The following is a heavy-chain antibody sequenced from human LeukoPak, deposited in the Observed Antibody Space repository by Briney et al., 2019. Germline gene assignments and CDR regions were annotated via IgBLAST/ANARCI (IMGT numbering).Heavy chain of an antibody. CDR1: GFTFSSYG. V-gene: IGHV3-33*01. CDR3: ARAVDYMDV. CDR2: IWYDGSNK. J-gene: IGHJ4*02. Sequence: GGSLRLSCAASGFTFSSYGMHWVHQAPGKGLEWVAVIWYDGSNKYYADSVKGRFTISRDNAKNSLYLQMNSLRAEDTAVYYCARAVDYMDVWGQGTLVTVSS.